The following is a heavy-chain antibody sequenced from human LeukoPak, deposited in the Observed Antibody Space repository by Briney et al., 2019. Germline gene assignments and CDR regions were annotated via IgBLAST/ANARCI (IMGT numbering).Heavy chain of an antibody. V-gene: IGHV1-8*01. CDR1: GYTFTSYD. CDR2: MSPDSGYT. J-gene: IGHJ6*03. D-gene: IGHD5-18*01. Sequence: ASVKVSCKASGYTFTSYDINWVRQATGQGLEWMGWMSPDSGYTGYAQTFQGRVTLTRNTSVSTAFMELSSLRSEDTAVYYCAKTTWIQLWWAMGYMDVWGKGTTVTVSS. CDR3: AKTTWIQLWWAMGYMDV.